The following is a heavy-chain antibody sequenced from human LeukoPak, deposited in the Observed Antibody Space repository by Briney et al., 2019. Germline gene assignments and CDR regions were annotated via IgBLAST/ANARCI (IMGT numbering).Heavy chain of an antibody. CDR1: GGSISNYY. J-gene: IGHJ6*02. V-gene: IGHV4-59*01. CDR2: IYYSGST. CDR3: ARHTQGYYYYGMDV. D-gene: IGHD2-2*02. Sequence: SETLSLTCAVSGGSISNYYWSWIRQPPGKGLEWIGYIYYSGSTDYNPSLESRVTISVDTSKNQFSLKLSSVTAADTAVYYCARHTQGYYYYGMDVWGQGTTVTVSS.